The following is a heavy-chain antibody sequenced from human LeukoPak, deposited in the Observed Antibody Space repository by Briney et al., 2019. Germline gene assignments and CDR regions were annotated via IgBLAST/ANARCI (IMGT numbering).Heavy chain of an antibody. D-gene: IGHD3-10*02. J-gene: IGHJ4*02. CDR3: ARGTMFPYYFDY. Sequence: GGSLRLSCAASGFTFSSYGMSWVRQAPGKGLEWVANIYQDGSEKYYVDSVKGRFTISRDNAKNSLYMQMNSLRAEDTAVYYCARGTMFPYYFDYWGQGTLVTVSS. CDR1: GFTFSSYG. V-gene: IGHV3-7*01. CDR2: IYQDGSEK.